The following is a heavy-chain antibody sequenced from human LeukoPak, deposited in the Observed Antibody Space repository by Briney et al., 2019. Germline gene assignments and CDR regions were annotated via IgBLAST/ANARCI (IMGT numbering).Heavy chain of an antibody. J-gene: IGHJ6*04. CDR2: IIPIFGTA. CDR1: GGTFSSYA. CDR3: ARVRGGVVVPAAMHYYYGMDV. D-gene: IGHD2-2*01. Sequence: ASVKVSCKASGGTFSSYAISWVRQAPGQGLEWMGGIIPIFGTANYAQKFQGRVTITADESTSTAYMELSSLRSEDTAVYYCARVRGGVVVPAAMHYYYGMDVWGKGTTVTVSS. V-gene: IGHV1-69*13.